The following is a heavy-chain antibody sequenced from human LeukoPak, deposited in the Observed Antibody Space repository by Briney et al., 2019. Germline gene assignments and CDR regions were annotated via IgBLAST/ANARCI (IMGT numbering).Heavy chain of an antibody. CDR2: IKQDGSEK. CDR1: GFTFSNYW. J-gene: IGHJ4*02. V-gene: IGHV3-7*01. Sequence: GGSLRLSCAASGFTFSNYWISWVRQAPGKGLEWVANIKQDGSEKYYADSVKGRLTISRHNAKNSLYLQMNSLRAEDTAVYYCARDPAIQELGYYWGQGTMVTASS. D-gene: IGHD1-26*01. CDR3: ARDPAIQELGYY.